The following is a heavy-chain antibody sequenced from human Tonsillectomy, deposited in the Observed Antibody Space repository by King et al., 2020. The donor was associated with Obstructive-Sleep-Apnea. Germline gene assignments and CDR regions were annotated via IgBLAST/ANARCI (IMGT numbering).Heavy chain of an antibody. CDR2: ISGSGGNT. V-gene: IGHV3-23*04. Sequence: VQLVESGGGLVPPGGSLRLSCAASGFTFSSFAMSWVRQAPGKGLEWVSGISGSGGNTYYEDSGKGRFTLSRDNSKNTLYLLMNSLRAEDTAVYYRAKEERITIFGVAPYGMDVWGQGTTVTVSS. J-gene: IGHJ6*02. CDR3: AKEERITIFGVAPYGMDV. D-gene: IGHD3-3*01. CDR1: GFTFSSFA.